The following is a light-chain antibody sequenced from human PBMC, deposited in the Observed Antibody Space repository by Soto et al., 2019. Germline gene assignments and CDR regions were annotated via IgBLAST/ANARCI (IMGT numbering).Light chain of an antibody. CDR1: QSVSTY. CDR3: HQRSDWPQT. Sequence: EVVLTQSPATLSLSPGERATLSCRASQSVSTYLAWYQQKPGQAPRLLIYDASNRATGIPDKFSGSGSGTDFTLTIGSLEPEDFAVYYCHQRSDWPQTFGQGTKLEIK. J-gene: IGKJ1*01. V-gene: IGKV3-11*01. CDR2: DAS.